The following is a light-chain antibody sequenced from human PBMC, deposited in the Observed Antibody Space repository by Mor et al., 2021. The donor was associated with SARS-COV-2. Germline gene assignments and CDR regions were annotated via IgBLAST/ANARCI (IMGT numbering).Light chain of an antibody. CDR3: YSYAGKNTFV. J-gene: IGLJ1*01. Sequence: EGNYDLVSWFQQYPGTAPKLIISEVTKRPSGVSDRFSGSKSGNTASLTISELQADDEADYYCYSYAGKNTFVFGTGTKV. V-gene: IGLV2-23*02. CDR1: EGNYDL. CDR2: EVT.